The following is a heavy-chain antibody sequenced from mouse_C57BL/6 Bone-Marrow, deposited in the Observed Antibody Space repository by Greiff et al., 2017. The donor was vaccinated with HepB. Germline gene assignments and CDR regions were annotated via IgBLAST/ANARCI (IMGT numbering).Heavy chain of an antibody. V-gene: IGHV3-1*01. D-gene: IGHD2-2*01. CDR3: ARGGYDEGFAY. Sequence: VQLQQSGPGMVKPSQSLSLTCTVTGYSITSGYDWHWIRHFPGNKLEWMGYISYSGSTNYNPSLKSRISITHDTSKNHFFLKLNSLTTVDTATYYCARGGYDEGFAYWGQGTLVTVSA. J-gene: IGHJ3*01. CDR1: GYSITSGYD. CDR2: ISYSGST.